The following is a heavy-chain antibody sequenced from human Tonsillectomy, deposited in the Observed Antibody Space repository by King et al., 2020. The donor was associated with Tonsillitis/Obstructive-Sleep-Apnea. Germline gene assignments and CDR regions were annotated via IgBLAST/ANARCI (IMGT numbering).Heavy chain of an antibody. V-gene: IGHV3-23*04. J-gene: IGHJ4*02. Sequence: VQLVESGGGLVQPGGSLRLSCAASGFTFSNYAMHWVRQAPGKGLEWVSGITGGGDYTYYADSVKGRFTISRDNSKNTLYLQRNSLGAGDTAIYYCAKATGYDLRLDYWGQGTLVTVSS. CDR1: GFTFSNYA. CDR3: AKATGYDLRLDY. CDR2: ITGGGDYT. D-gene: IGHD5-12*01.